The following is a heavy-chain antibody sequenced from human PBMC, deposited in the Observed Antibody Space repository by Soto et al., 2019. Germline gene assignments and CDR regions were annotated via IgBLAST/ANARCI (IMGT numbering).Heavy chain of an antibody. CDR2: IIPIFGTA. Sequence: SVKVSCKASGGTFSSYAISWVRQAPGQGLEWMGGIIPIFGTANYAQKFQGRVTITADESTSTAYMELSSLRSEDTAVYYCAINLYYYDSSGPFDYWGQGTLVTVSS. V-gene: IGHV1-69*13. J-gene: IGHJ4*02. CDR1: GGTFSSYA. D-gene: IGHD3-22*01. CDR3: AINLYYYDSSGPFDY.